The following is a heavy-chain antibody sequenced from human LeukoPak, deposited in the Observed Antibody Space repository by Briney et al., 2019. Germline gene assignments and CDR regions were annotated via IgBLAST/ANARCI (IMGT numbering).Heavy chain of an antibody. Sequence: SSETLSLTCAVYDGSFSGYYWSWIRQPPGKGLEWIGEVNHSGSTNYNPSLKSRVTISVDTSKNQFSLKLSSVTAADTAVYYCARGPRGDYVWGSYRWYYFDYWGQGTLVTVSS. V-gene: IGHV4-34*01. D-gene: IGHD3-16*02. CDR1: DGSFSGYY. CDR3: ARGPRGDYVWGSYRWYYFDY. CDR2: VNHSGST. J-gene: IGHJ4*02.